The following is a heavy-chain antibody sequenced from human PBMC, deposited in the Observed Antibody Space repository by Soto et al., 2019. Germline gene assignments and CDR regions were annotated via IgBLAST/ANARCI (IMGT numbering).Heavy chain of an antibody. J-gene: IGHJ4*02. Sequence: SETLSLTCTVSGGSISSSTYYWGWIRQPPGEGLEWIGSIYYSGSTYYNPSLKSRVTISVDTSKNQFSLKLNSVTAADTAVYYCARQASGYYYYYFDYWGQGTLVTVSS. CDR3: ARQASGYYYYYFDY. CDR2: IYYSGST. D-gene: IGHD3-22*01. CDR1: GGSISSSTYY. V-gene: IGHV4-39*01.